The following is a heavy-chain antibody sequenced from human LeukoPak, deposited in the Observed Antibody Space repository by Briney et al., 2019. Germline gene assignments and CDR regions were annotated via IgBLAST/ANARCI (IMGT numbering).Heavy chain of an antibody. Sequence: GGSLRLSCAASGFTFSSYAMSWVRQAPGKGLEWVSAISGSGGSTYYADSVKGRFTISRDNSKNTLYLQMNSLRADDTAVYYCAKGDNDYGSGTYPDYWGQGTLVTASS. CDR2: ISGSGGST. V-gene: IGHV3-23*01. CDR1: GFTFSSYA. J-gene: IGHJ4*02. D-gene: IGHD3-10*01. CDR3: AKGDNDYGSGTYPDY.